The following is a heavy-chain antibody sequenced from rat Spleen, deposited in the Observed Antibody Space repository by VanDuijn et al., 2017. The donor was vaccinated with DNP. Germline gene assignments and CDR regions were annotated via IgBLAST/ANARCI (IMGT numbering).Heavy chain of an antibody. V-gene: IGHV3-1*01. CDR3: ARWSNFFDY. CDR2: ISYSGNT. CDR1: GYSITGYY. Sequence: EVQLQESGPGLVKPSQSLSLTCSVTGYSITGYYWAWIRKLPGNNMEWIGHISYSGNTHYNPSLKSRISITRDTSKNQFFLQLSSVTPEDTATYYCARWSNFFDYWGHGVMVTVSS. J-gene: IGHJ2*01.